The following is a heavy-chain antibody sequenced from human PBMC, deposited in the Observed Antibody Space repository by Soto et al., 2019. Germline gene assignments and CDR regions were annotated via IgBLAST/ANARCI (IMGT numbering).Heavy chain of an antibody. CDR2: ISGSGGST. J-gene: IGHJ4*02. D-gene: IGHD3-22*01. V-gene: IGHV3-23*01. CDR3: AKDLNYDIFQAHANY. CDR1: GFTFSSYA. Sequence: GGSLRLSCAASGFTFSSYAMSWVRQAPGKGLEWVSAISGSGGSTYYADSVKGRFTISRDNSKNTLYLQMNSLRAEDTAVYYCAKDLNYDIFQAHANYWGQGTLVTVSS.